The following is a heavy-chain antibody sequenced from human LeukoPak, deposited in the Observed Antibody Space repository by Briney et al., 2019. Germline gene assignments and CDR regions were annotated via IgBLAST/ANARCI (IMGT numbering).Heavy chain of an antibody. CDR2: INPGGSSI. D-gene: IGHD1-14*01. CDR3: ARSNQADDY. CDR1: GFTFSSYW. V-gene: IGHV3-74*01. Sequence: GGSLRLSCAASGFTFSSYWMHWVRQVPGKGLVWVARINPGGSSITYADSVKGRFTISRDNTKNTLYLQMDSLRAEDTGVYYCARSNQADDYWGQGTLVTVSS. J-gene: IGHJ4*02.